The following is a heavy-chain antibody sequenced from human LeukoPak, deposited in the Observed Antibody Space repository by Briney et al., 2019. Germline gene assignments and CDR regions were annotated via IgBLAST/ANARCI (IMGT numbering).Heavy chain of an antibody. Sequence: GGSLRLSCAASGSTFSSYAMSWVRQAPGKGLEWVSAISGSGGSTYYADSVKGRFTISRDNSKNTLYLQMNSLRAEDTAVYYCAKLWELRYYMDVWGKGTTVTVSS. CDR2: ISGSGGST. J-gene: IGHJ6*03. V-gene: IGHV3-23*01. D-gene: IGHD1-26*01. CDR1: GSTFSSYA. CDR3: AKLWELRYYMDV.